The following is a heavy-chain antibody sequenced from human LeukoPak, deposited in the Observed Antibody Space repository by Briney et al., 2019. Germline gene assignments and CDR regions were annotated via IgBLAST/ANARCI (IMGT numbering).Heavy chain of an antibody. D-gene: IGHD3-10*01. V-gene: IGHV4-59*01. CDR3: ARAVHYSGTSDQYTGGWYYFDF. Sequence: SETLSLTCNVFGDSMNNYYWSWIRQPPGKGLEWIGNINDSGSTNSNPSLKSRATISPDMSRKHSFLDLSSVTAADTAVYYCARAVHYSGTSDQYTGGWYYFDFWGQGTLVTVSS. CDR2: INDSGST. J-gene: IGHJ4*02. CDR1: GDSMNNYY.